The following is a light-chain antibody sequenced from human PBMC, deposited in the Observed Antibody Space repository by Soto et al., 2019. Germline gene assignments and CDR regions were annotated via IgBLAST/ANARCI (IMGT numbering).Light chain of an antibody. CDR2: GAS. J-gene: IGKJ4*01. CDR3: QQSSSTPPLT. CDR1: QTISTY. Sequence: DLQMTQSPSSLSASIGDRVTITCRASQTISTYLSWYQQKPGKAPKLLVYGASTLQSGVPSRFSGSGSGTDFTLTISSLQPEDFATYYCQQSSSTPPLTFGGGTKVEI. V-gene: IGKV1-39*01.